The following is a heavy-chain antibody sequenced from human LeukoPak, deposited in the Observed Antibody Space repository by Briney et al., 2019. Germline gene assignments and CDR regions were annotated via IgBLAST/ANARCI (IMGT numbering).Heavy chain of an antibody. J-gene: IGHJ4*02. CDR2: INHSGST. D-gene: IGHD3-10*01. CDR1: GGSFSGYY. CDR3: ARGQIGGVVLLYDY. V-gene: IGHV4-34*01. Sequence: SETLSLTCAVYGGSFSGYYWSWIRQPPGKGLEWIGEINHSGSTNYNPPLKSRVTISVDTSKNQFSLKLSSVTAADTAVYYCARGQIGGVVLLYDYWGQGTLVTVSS.